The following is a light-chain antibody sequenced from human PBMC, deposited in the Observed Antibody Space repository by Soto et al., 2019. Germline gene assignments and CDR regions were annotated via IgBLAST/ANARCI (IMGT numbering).Light chain of an antibody. V-gene: IGKV3-15*01. CDR2: GAS. J-gene: IGKJ1*01. Sequence: EIVMTQSPATLSVSPGGRATLSSRASQSISDTLAWYQQKPGQAPRLLIHGASTRATGFPARFSGSGSGTDFTLTISSLQSEDFAVYYCQQYNNWPWTFGQGTKV. CDR1: QSISDT. CDR3: QQYNNWPWT.